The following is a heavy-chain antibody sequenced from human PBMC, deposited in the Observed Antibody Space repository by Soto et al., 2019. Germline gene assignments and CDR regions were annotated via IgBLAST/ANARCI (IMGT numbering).Heavy chain of an antibody. J-gene: IGHJ5*02. V-gene: IGHV3-30-3*01. CDR2: ISYDGSNK. Sequence: GGSLRLSCAASGFTFSSYAMHWVRQAPGKGLEWVAVISYDGSNKYYADSVKGRFTISRDNSKNTLYLQMNSLRAEDTAVYYCARDGTGELQSPWGQGTLVTVSS. D-gene: IGHD1-26*01. CDR3: ARDGTGELQSP. CDR1: GFTFSSYA.